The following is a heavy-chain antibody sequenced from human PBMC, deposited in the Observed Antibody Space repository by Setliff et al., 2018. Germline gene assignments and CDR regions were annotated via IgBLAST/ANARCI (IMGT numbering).Heavy chain of an antibody. V-gene: IGHV4-59*11. Sequence: PSETLSLTCNVSGGSIGPHYWSWIRQAPGKGLEWIGHIFYSDTAKYNPSLESRAAISVDSSKNQFSLKLRSVTAADTAVYYCARDRSTVIRGVTSFFYYYMDVWGGGTTVTVSS. D-gene: IGHD3-10*01. CDR1: GGSIGPHY. J-gene: IGHJ6*03. CDR3: ARDRSTVIRGVTSFFYYYMDV. CDR2: IFYSDTA.